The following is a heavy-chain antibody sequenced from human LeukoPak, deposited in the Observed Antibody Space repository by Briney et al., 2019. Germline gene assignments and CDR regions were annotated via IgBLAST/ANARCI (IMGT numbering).Heavy chain of an antibody. CDR2: FDPEDGEA. V-gene: IGHV1-24*01. J-gene: IGHJ6*04. D-gene: IGHD2-2*01. Sequence: ASVKVSCKASGYTFTGYYMHWVRQAPGKGLEWMGGFDPEDGEAIYAQKFQGRVTMTEDTSTDTAYMELSSLRSEDTAVYYCATDVYCSSTSCMDVWGKGTTVTVSS. CDR1: GYTFTGYY. CDR3: ATDVYCSSTSCMDV.